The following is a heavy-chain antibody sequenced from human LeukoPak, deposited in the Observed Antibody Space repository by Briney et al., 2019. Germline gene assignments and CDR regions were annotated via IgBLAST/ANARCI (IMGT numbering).Heavy chain of an antibody. CDR3: AKDDYSNYGFDP. CDR2: ISGSGGST. D-gene: IGHD4-11*01. J-gene: IGHJ5*02. V-gene: IGHV3-23*01. CDR1: GFTFSSYA. Sequence: GGSLRLSCAASGFTFSSYAMSWVRQAPGKGLEWVSAISGSGGSTYYADSVKGRFTISRDNSKNTLYLQMNSLRAVDTAVYYCAKDDYSNYGFDPWGQGTLVTVSS.